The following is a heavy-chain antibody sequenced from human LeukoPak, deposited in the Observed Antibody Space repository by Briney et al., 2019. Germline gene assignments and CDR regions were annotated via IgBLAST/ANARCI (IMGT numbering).Heavy chain of an antibody. Sequence: GGSMRLSCAASGFTVSSNYMSWVRQAPGKGLEWVSAIYSGGSTYYEDSVKGRFTISRDNSKNTLYLQMNSLRAEDTAVYYCARGSVVVPAAFDYWGQGTLVTVSS. J-gene: IGHJ4*02. D-gene: IGHD2-2*01. V-gene: IGHV3-53*01. CDR3: ARGSVVVPAAFDY. CDR2: IYSGGST. CDR1: GFTVSSNY.